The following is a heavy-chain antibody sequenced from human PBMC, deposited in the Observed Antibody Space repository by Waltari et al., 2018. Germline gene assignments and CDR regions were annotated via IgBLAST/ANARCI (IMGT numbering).Heavy chain of an antibody. V-gene: IGHV1-3*01. J-gene: IGHJ4*02. CDR3: ARETYKYSSGWSY. CDR2: INAGNGNT. Sequence: QVQLVQSGAEVKKPGASVKVSCKASGYPFTSYAMPWVRQAPGQRLEWMGWINAGNGNTKYSQKFQGRVTITRDTSASTAYMELSSLRSEDTAVYYCARETYKYSSGWSYWGQGTLVTVSS. CDR1: GYPFTSYA. D-gene: IGHD6-19*01.